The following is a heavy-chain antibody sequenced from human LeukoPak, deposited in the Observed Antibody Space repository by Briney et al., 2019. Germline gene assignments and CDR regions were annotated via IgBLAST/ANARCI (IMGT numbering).Heavy chain of an antibody. Sequence: SGPKLVKPTQTLTLTCTFSGFSLTTGDVAVAWIRQPPGKALEWLAVIYGNDDKRYSPSLMSRLSITKDTSENQVVLTMTNMDPADTATYFCAHRQMSTFDYWGQGTLVTVSS. D-gene: IGHD5-24*01. CDR3: AHRQMSTFDY. V-gene: IGHV2-5*01. CDR1: GFSLTTGDVA. CDR2: IYGNDDK. J-gene: IGHJ4*02.